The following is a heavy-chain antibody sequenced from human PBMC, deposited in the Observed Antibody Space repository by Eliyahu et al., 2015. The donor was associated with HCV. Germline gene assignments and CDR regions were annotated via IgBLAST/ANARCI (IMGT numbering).Heavy chain of an antibody. CDR3: ARGVYIVVVPAAIRARWFDP. J-gene: IGHJ5*02. V-gene: IGHV4-34*01. D-gene: IGHD2-2*01. Sequence: QVQLQQWGAGLLKPSETLSLTCAVYGGSFSGYYWSWIRQPPGKGLEWIGEINHSGSTNYNPSLKSRVTISVDTSKNQFSLKLSSVTAADTAVYYCARGVYIVVVPAAIRARWFDPWGQGTLVTVSS. CDR1: GGSFSGYY. CDR2: INHSGST.